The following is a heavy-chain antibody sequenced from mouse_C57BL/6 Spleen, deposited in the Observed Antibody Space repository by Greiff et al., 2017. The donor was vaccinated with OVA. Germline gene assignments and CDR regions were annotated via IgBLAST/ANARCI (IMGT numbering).Heavy chain of an antibody. V-gene: IGHV1-81*01. Sequence: QVQLQQSGAELARPGASVKLSCKASGYTFTSYGISWVKQRTGQGLEWIGEIYPRSGNTYYNEKFKGKATLTADKSSSTAYMELRSLTSEDSAVYFCARMDSSGYVGAMDYWGQGTSVTVSS. D-gene: IGHD3-2*02. CDR1: GYTFTSYG. CDR2: IYPRSGNT. J-gene: IGHJ4*01. CDR3: ARMDSSGYVGAMDY.